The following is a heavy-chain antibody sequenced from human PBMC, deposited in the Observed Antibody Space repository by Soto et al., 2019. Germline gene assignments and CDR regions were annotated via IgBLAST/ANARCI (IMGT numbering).Heavy chain of an antibody. CDR1: GFTFTSSA. CDR3: AAYPYYYDSSGYNNWFDP. J-gene: IGHJ5*02. D-gene: IGHD3-22*01. CDR2: IVVGSGNT. V-gene: IGHV1-58*02. Sequence: GASGKVSCKASGFTFTSSAMQWVRQARGQRLEWIGWIVVGSGNTNYAQKFQERVTITRDMSTSTAYMELSSLRSEDTAVYYCAAYPYYYDSSGYNNWFDPWGQGTLVTVSS.